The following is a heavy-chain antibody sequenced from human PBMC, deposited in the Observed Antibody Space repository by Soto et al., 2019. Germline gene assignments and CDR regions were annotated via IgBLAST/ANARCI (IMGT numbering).Heavy chain of an antibody. D-gene: IGHD3-3*01. V-gene: IGHV1-8*01. Sequence: ASVKVSCKASGYTFTSYDINWVRQATGQGLEWMGWMNPNSGNTGYAQKFQGRVTMTRNTSISTAYMELSSLRSEDTAVYYCATFWSGYYRLDAFDIWGQGTMVTVSS. CDR1: GYTFTSYD. CDR3: ATFWSGYYRLDAFDI. CDR2: MNPNSGNT. J-gene: IGHJ3*02.